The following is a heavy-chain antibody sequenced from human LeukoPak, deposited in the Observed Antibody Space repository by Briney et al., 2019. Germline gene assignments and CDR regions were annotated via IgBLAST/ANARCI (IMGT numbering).Heavy chain of an antibody. J-gene: IGHJ4*02. CDR3: AKETRRGYSYGYFDS. CDR1: GFTFTSHA. Sequence: GGSLRLSCAASGFTFTSHAMSWVRQAPGKRLEWVSCISVGGTTYYADSVKGRFTMSRDNSKNTLDLQMNTLSAEDTAVYYCAKETRRGYSYGYFDSWGQGTLVTVSS. D-gene: IGHD5-18*01. V-gene: IGHV3-23*01. CDR2: ISVGGTT.